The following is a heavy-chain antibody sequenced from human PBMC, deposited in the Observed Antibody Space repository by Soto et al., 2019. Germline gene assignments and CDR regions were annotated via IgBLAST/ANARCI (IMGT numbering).Heavy chain of an antibody. CDR3: ARGPAVAVHFDY. J-gene: IGHJ4*02. Sequence: ASVKVSCKGARYDFTSYDMTWVRQATGQGLEWMGWMTPKSGNTGYAQKFQGRVTMTRDTSISTAYMELSRLRSDDTAVYYCARGPAVAVHFDYWGQGTLVTVPQ. CDR2: MTPKSGNT. V-gene: IGHV1-8*01. CDR1: RYDFTSYD. D-gene: IGHD6-19*01.